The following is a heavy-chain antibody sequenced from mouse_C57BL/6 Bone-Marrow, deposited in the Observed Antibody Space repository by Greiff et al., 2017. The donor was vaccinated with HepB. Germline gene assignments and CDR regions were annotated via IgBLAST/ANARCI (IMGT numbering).Heavy chain of an antibody. V-gene: IGHV5-16*01. CDR3: ARLRAAMDY. CDR2: INYDGSST. J-gene: IGHJ4*01. D-gene: IGHD1-1*01. CDR1: GFTFSDYY. Sequence: EVKLMESEGGLVQPGSSMKLSCTASGFTFSDYYMAWVRQVPEKGLEWVANINYDGSSTYYLDSLKSRFIISRDNAKNILYLQMSRLKSEDTATYYCARLRAAMDYWGQGTSVTVSS.